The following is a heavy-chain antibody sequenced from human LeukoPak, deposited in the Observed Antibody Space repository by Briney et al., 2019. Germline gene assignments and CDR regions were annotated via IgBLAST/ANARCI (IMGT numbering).Heavy chain of an antibody. CDR1: GYTFSDYA. CDR3: ARGSTSDWPLDH. V-gene: IGHV1-3*01. J-gene: IGHJ4*02. D-gene: IGHD2-2*01. Sequence: ASVAVSCTASGYTFSDYAMHWVRQAPGQRFEWMGWIDAGNGDTRYSQKFQGRVTITRDTSASTAYIELRSLRSEGTAMYYCARGSTSDWPLDHWGQETLVTISS. CDR2: IDAGNGDT.